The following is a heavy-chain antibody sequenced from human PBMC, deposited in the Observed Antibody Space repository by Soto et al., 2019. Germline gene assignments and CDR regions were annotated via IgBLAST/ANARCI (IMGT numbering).Heavy chain of an antibody. Sequence: ASVKVSCKASGYTFTTYYMHWVRQAPEQGLEWMGIINPYDGTTTYAQKFQGRVTMTRDTSASTVHMELSSLRSEDTAVYYCARALSSGYFQGGVDVWGQGTTVT. CDR2: INPYDGTT. V-gene: IGHV1-46*01. CDR1: GYTFTTYY. J-gene: IGHJ6*02. CDR3: ARALSSGYFQGGVDV. D-gene: IGHD3-22*01.